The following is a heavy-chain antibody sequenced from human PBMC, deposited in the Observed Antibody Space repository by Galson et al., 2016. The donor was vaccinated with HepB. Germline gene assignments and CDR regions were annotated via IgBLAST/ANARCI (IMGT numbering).Heavy chain of an antibody. V-gene: IGHV3-23*01. J-gene: IGHJ3*02. D-gene: IGHD3-10*01. Sequence: SLRLSCAASGFIFSTYAMHWVRQAPGKGLEWVSSIRGSGGGIDYADSVKGRFTISRDNSKNTLYLQMSSLRAEDTALYYCAKERGSRITMVRGVLDAFDIWGQGAMVTASS. CDR2: IRGSGGGI. CDR3: AKERGSRITMVRGVLDAFDI. CDR1: GFIFSTYA.